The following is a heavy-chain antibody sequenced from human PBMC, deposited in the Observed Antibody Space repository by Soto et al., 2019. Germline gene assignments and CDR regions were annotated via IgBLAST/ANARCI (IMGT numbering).Heavy chain of an antibody. Sequence: QVQLVQSGAEVKKAGSSVKVSCKASGGTFSTSTISWVRQAPGQGLEWMGGITPIFGTATFAQKFQGRVTITADESTSTAYMELSSLRSEDTAMYYCARDGTLYDSSGYYYLYWGPGTLVTVSS. CDR1: GGTFSTST. CDR3: ARDGTLYDSSGYYYLY. CDR2: ITPIFGTA. D-gene: IGHD3-22*01. V-gene: IGHV1-69*01. J-gene: IGHJ4*02.